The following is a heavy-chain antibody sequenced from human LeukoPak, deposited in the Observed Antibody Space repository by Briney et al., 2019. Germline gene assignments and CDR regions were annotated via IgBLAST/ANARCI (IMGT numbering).Heavy chain of an antibody. Sequence: SVKVSCKASGGTFSSYAISWVRQAPGQGLEWMGGIIPIFGTANYAQKFQGRVTITADESTSTAYMELSSLRSEDTAVYYCASGGYSYGVLGFDYWGQGTLVTVSS. J-gene: IGHJ4*02. D-gene: IGHD5-18*01. CDR3: ASGGYSYGVLGFDY. CDR1: GGTFSSYA. CDR2: IIPIFGTA. V-gene: IGHV1-69*13.